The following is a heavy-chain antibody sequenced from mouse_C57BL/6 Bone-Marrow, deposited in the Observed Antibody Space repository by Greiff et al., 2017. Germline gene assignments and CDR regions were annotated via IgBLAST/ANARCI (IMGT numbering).Heavy chain of an antibody. CDR3: ARDSSGYGFAY. J-gene: IGHJ3*01. D-gene: IGHD3-2*02. V-gene: IGHV3-6*01. CDR2: ISYDGSN. CDR1: GYSITSGYY. Sequence: EVQRVESGPGLVKPSQSLSLTCSVTGYSITSGYYWNWIRQFPGNKLEWMGYISYDGSNNYNPSLKNRISITRGTSKNQFFLKLNSVTTEDTATYYCARDSSGYGFAYWGQGTLVTVSA.